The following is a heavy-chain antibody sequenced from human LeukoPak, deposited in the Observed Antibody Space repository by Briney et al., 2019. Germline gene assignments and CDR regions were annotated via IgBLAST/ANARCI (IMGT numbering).Heavy chain of an antibody. CDR1: GGSFSGYY. D-gene: IGHD6-13*01. CDR3: AREERGHLVQGVNWFDP. CDR2: VNHSGST. Sequence: FETLSLTCAVYGGSFSGYYWSWIREPPGKGLEWIGEVNHSGSTNYNPSLKSRVTISVDTSKNQFSLKLSSVTAADTAVYYCAREERGHLVQGVNWFDPWGQGTLVTVSS. V-gene: IGHV4-34*01. J-gene: IGHJ5*02.